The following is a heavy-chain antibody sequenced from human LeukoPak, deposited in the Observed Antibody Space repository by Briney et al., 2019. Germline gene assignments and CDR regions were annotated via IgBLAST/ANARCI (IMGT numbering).Heavy chain of an antibody. Sequence: ASVKVSCKSFGYTFTANCIHWVRQASGQGLEWMGRINPKNGDTIYAQRFQGRVTMTRDTSLSSAYMDVSSLRSDDTAAYFCARESSTRMGYCSGNDCDKDFDYWGQGTLVTVSA. D-gene: IGHD2-15*01. CDR1: GYTFTANC. CDR2: INPKNGDT. CDR3: ARESSTRMGYCSGNDCDKDFDY. J-gene: IGHJ4*02. V-gene: IGHV1-2*06.